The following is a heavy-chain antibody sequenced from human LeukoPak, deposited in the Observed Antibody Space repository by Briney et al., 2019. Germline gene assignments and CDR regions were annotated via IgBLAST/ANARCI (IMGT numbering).Heavy chain of an antibody. J-gene: IGHJ4*02. V-gene: IGHV4-39*07. CDR2: IYYRGST. D-gene: IGHD2-2*01. Sequence: PSETLSLTCTVSGGSISSSSYYWGWIRQPPGKGLEWIGSIYYRGSTYYNPSLKSRVTISVDTSKNQFSLKLSSVTAADTAVYYCARYCSSTSCYGVDYWGQGTLVTVSS. CDR1: GGSISSSSYY. CDR3: ARYCSSTSCYGVDY.